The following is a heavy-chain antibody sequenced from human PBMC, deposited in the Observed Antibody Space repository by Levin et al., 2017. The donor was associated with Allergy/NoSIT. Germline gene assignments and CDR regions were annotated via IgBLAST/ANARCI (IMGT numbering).Heavy chain of an antibody. CDR3: AKAEHIVVVTARGGDGMDV. D-gene: IGHD2-21*02. CDR1: GFTFSSYG. CDR2: ISYDGSNK. V-gene: IGHV3-30*18. J-gene: IGHJ6*02. Sequence: GGSLRLSCAASGFTFSSYGMHWVRRAPGKGLEWVAVISYDGSNKYYADSVKGRFTISRDNSKNTLYLQMNSLRAEDTAVYYCAKAEHIVVVTARGGDGMDVWGQGTTVTVSS.